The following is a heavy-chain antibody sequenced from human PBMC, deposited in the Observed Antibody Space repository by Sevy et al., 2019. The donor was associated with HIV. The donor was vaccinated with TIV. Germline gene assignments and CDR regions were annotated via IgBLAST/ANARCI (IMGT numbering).Heavy chain of an antibody. D-gene: IGHD6-19*01. Sequence: ASVKVSCKASGGTFSSYAISWVRQAPGQGLEWMGGIIPIFGTANYAQKFQGRVTITADESTSTAYMELGSLRSEDTAVYYCAKMAVAADNWFDPWGQGTLVTVSS. CDR3: AKMAVAADNWFDP. CDR1: GGTFSSYA. CDR2: IIPIFGTA. J-gene: IGHJ5*02. V-gene: IGHV1-69*13.